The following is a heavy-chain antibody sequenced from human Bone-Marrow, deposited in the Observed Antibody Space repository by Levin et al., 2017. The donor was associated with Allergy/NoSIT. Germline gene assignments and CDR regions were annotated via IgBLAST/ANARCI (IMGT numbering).Heavy chain of an antibody. CDR1: GYTFTDYA. Sequence: GESLKISCKASGYTFTDYAIHWVRQAPGQRLEWMGWITTGNQNAKYAPKFQDRVTISTDTSTTTAYMELNSLTCEDTAIYFCARDRSGSHYVNFYYYGMDIWGHGTTVTVSS. CDR2: ITTGNQNA. D-gene: IGHD3-10*01. J-gene: IGHJ6*02. V-gene: IGHV1-3*04. CDR3: ARDRSGSHYVNFYYYGMDI.